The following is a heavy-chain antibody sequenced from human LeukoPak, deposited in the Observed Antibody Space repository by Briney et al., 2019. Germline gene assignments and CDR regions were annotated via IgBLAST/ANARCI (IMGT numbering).Heavy chain of an antibody. CDR2: INHSGST. J-gene: IGHJ6*03. Sequence: PSETLSLTCAVYGGSFSGYYWSWIRQPPGKGLEWIGEINHSGSTNYNPSLKSRVTISVDTSKNQFSLKLSSVTAADTAVYYCARAVFSSSAYMDVWGKGTTVTVSS. CDR1: GGSFSGYY. D-gene: IGHD6-6*01. V-gene: IGHV4-34*01. CDR3: ARAVFSSSAYMDV.